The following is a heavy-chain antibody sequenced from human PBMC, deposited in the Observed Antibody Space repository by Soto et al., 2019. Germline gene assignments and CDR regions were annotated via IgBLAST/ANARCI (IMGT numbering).Heavy chain of an antibody. J-gene: IGHJ4*02. D-gene: IGHD1-26*01. Sequence: QVQLVQSGAEVKKPGASVKVSCKASGYTFTSYAMHWVRQAPGQRLEWMGWINAGNGNTKYSQKFQGRVTITRDTSASTADMELSSLRSEDTAVYCCARGVGSGLSDYWGQGTLVTVSS. V-gene: IGHV1-3*01. CDR3: ARGVGSGLSDY. CDR1: GYTFTSYA. CDR2: INAGNGNT.